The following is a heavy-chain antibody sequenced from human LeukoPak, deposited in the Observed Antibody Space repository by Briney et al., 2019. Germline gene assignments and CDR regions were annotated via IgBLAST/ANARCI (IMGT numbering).Heavy chain of an antibody. D-gene: IGHD3-16*01. V-gene: IGHV3-23*01. CDR2: IGGRGGST. Sequence: PGGSLRLSCAASGFRFGDFTMTWVRQAPGKGPEWVSAIGGRGGSTYYADSLGGRFTISRDNSKDMVYLQMNSLKVEDTATYYCGKEGGAWGQGTKVTVSS. CDR1: GFRFGDFT. J-gene: IGHJ5*02. CDR3: GKEGGA.